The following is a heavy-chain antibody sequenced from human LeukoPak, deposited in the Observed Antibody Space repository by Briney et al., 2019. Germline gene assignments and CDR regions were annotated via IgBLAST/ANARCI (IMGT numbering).Heavy chain of an antibody. V-gene: IGHV2-70*18. Sequence: TLSLTCTVSGGSISSYYWSWIRQPPGKALEWLALIDWDDDKYYSTSLKTRLTISKDTSKNQVVLTMTNMDPVDTATYYCARMSITMVRGVITGFDPWGQGTLVTVSS. CDR2: IDWDDDK. CDR3: ARMSITMVRGVITGFDP. CDR1: GGSISSYY. D-gene: IGHD3-10*01. J-gene: IGHJ5*02.